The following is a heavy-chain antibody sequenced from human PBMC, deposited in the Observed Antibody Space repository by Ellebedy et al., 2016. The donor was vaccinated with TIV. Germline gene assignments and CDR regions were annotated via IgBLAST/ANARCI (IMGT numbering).Heavy chain of an antibody. Sequence: SVKVPCXPSGGTFSSYAISGVRQPPGQGLEWMGGIIPIFGTANYAQKFQGRVTITADESTSTAYMELSSLRSEDTAVYYCARGGNYGGNSNLDYWGQGTLVTVSS. CDR2: IIPIFGTA. V-gene: IGHV1-69*13. D-gene: IGHD4-23*01. J-gene: IGHJ4*02. CDR1: GGTFSSYA. CDR3: ARGGNYGGNSNLDY.